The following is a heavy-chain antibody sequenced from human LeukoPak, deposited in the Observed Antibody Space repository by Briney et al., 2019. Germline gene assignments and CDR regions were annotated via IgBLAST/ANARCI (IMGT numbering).Heavy chain of an antibody. CDR2: ITDSGGDT. CDR1: GFTFSHYA. D-gene: IGHD6-6*01. CDR3: AKGSAASRPYYFDY. Sequence: GGSLRLSCAASGFTFSHYAMIWVRQAPGKGLEWVSAITDSGGDTYSSDSVKGRFTISRDNSKNTLYLQMNSLRSDDTAVYYCAKGSAASRPYYFDYWGQGALVTVFS. J-gene: IGHJ4*02. V-gene: IGHV3-23*01.